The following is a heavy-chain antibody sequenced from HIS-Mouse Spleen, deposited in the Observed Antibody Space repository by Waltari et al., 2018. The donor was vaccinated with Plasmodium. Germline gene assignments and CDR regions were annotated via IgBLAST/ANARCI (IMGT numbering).Heavy chain of an antibody. J-gene: IGHJ4*02. CDR1: GYTFTGYY. CDR2: INPKSGGT. Sequence: QVQLVQSGAEVKKPGASVKVSCKASGYTFTGYYMHWVRQAPGQGLEWMGWINPKSGGTNYAQKVQGRVTMTRDTSISTAYMELSRLRSDDTAVYYCARDLAAAGHFDYWGQGTLVTVSS. CDR3: ARDLAAAGHFDY. D-gene: IGHD6-13*01. V-gene: IGHV1-2*02.